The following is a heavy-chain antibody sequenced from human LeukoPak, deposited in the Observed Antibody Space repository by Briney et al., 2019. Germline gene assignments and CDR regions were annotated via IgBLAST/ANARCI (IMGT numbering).Heavy chain of an antibody. D-gene: IGHD3-10*01. J-gene: IGHJ5*02. Sequence: GRSLRLYCAASGFTFSSYGMHWVRQAPGKGLEWVAVIWYDGSNKYYADSVKGRFTISRDNSKNTLYLQMNSLRAEDTAVYYCARDFQEYYYGSGSYQFPWGQGTLVTVSS. CDR1: GFTFSSYG. V-gene: IGHV3-33*01. CDR3: ARDFQEYYYGSGSYQFP. CDR2: IWYDGSNK.